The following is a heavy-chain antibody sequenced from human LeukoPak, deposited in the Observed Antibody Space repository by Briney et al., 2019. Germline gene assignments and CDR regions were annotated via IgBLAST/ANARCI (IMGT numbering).Heavy chain of an antibody. Sequence: GGSLRLSCAASGLTFSSYWMHWVRQAPGKGLVWVSRIDPDGSTVYADSVRGRFTISRDNAKNTLYLQMNSLTVEDTAVYYCARFRTTDIWGQGTTVTVSP. CDR3: ARFRTTDI. CDR2: IDPDGST. J-gene: IGHJ3*02. CDR1: GLTFSSYW. D-gene: IGHD2/OR15-2a*01. V-gene: IGHV3-74*01.